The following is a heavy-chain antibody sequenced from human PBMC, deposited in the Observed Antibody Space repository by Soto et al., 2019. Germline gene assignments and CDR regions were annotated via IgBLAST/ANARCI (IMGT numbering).Heavy chain of an antibody. CDR3: ARIAVGDSSSDY. CDR2: ISGSGYST. D-gene: IGHD6-19*01. J-gene: IGHJ4*02. V-gene: IGHV3-23*01. Sequence: PGGSLRLSCAASGFTFSTYAMNWVRQAPGKGLEWVSAISGSGYSTYYADSVKGRFTISRDNSQNTLYLQMNGVRAEDTAIYYCARIAVGDSSSDYWAQRTQVTVSS. CDR1: GFTFSTYA.